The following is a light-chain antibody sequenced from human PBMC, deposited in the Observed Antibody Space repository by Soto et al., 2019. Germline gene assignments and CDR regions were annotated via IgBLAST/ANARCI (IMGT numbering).Light chain of an antibody. CDR1: SSDVGGYNY. Sequence: QSALTQPASVSGSPGQSITISCAGTSSDVGGYNYVSWYQHLPGKAPQLVIYDVTHRPSGVSDRFSGSRSGNTASLTISGLQAEDEADYYCTSFTSGSTPYVLGTGTKLTVL. V-gene: IGLV2-14*03. CDR2: DVT. CDR3: TSFTSGSTPYV. J-gene: IGLJ1*01.